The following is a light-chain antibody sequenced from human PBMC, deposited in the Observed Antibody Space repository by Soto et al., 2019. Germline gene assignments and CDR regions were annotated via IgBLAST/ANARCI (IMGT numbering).Light chain of an antibody. CDR1: QSVSSSY. J-gene: IGKJ1*01. Sequence: EIVLTQSPGTLSLSPGERATLSCRASQSVSSSYLAWYQQKPGQAPRLLIYGASSRATGIPDRFSGSGSGTDFTLTISRLEPEDFAVYYCQHHGTFGQGTNVEIK. CDR3: QHHGT. CDR2: GAS. V-gene: IGKV3-20*01.